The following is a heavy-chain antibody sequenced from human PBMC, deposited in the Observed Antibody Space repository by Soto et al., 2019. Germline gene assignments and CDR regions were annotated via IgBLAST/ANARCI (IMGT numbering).Heavy chain of an antibody. CDR3: AAVEMATIGPTAEYFQH. CDR1: GYTFTNYG. Sequence: GASVKVSCKASGYTFTNYGFNWVRQAPGQGLEWMGWISTYNGITNYAQKLQGRVTMTTDTSTSTAYMELRSLRSEDTAVYYCAAVEMATIGPTAEYFQHWGQGTLVTVSS. D-gene: IGHD5-12*01. CDR2: ISTYNGIT. V-gene: IGHV1-18*04. J-gene: IGHJ1*01.